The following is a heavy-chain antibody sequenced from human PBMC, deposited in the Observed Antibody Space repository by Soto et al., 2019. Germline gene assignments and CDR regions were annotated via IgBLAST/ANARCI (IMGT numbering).Heavy chain of an antibody. D-gene: IGHD6-19*01. V-gene: IGHV4-61*08. CDR1: GASVSSGGYF. CDR3: ARARQWLGYYYYGMDV. J-gene: IGHJ6*02. Sequence: PSETLSLTCSVSGASVSSGGYFWTWIRQLPGKGLEWIGYIYSSGGTNYNPSLKSRVTMSVDTSRNQFSLKLSSVTAADTAVYYCARARQWLGYYYYGMDVWGQGTTVTVSS. CDR2: IYSSGGT.